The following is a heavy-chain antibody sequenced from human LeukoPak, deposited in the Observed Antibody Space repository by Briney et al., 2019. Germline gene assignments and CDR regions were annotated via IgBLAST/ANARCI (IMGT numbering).Heavy chain of an antibody. CDR2: IYHSGST. D-gene: IGHD4-11*01. V-gene: IGHV4-4*02. J-gene: IGHJ6*03. CDR1: GGSISINNW. CDR3: AREAVTTGSRYYSYYYMDV. Sequence: SETLSLTCAVSGGSISINNWWSWVRQPPGKGLEWIGEIYHSGSTNYNPSLKSRVTISVDKSKNQFSLKLNSVTAADTAVYYCAREAVTTGSRYYSYYYMDVWGKGTTVTVSS.